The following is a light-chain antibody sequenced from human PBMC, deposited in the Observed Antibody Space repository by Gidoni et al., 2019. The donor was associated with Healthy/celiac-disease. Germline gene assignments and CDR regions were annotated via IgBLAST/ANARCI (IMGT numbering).Light chain of an antibody. V-gene: IGKV3-11*01. J-gene: IGKJ4*01. Sequence: EIVLTQSPATLSLSPGQRATLSCRASQSVSGYFAWYQQKPGQAPRLLIYDASNRATGIPARFSGSGSGTDFTLTISSLEPEDFAVYYGQQRSNWPLTFGGXTKVEIK. CDR3: QQRSNWPLT. CDR2: DAS. CDR1: QSVSGY.